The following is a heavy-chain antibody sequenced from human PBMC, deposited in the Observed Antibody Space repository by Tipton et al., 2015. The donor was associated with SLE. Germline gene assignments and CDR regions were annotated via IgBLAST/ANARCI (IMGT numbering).Heavy chain of an antibody. CDR1: GASVSSHY. V-gene: IGHV4-59*02. CDR3: ARGSVVADDF. CDR2: IHYNRDT. D-gene: IGHD2-15*01. Sequence: LRLSCTVSGASVSSHYWNWIRQTPGKGLEWIGYIHYNRDTNYHPTLKRRVTISVDTSKNQLSLKLTSVTAADTAVYYCARGSVVADDFWGQGTLVTVSS. J-gene: IGHJ4*02.